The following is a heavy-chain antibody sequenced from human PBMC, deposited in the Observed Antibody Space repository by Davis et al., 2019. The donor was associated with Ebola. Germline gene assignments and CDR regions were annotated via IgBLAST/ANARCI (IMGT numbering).Heavy chain of an antibody. V-gene: IGHV3-11*06. CDR1: GFTFSDYY. CDR3: ARSVGFWSGDPSLYYFDY. D-gene: IGHD3-3*01. Sequence: GESLKISCAASGFTFSDYYMSWIRQAPGKGLEWVSYISSSSSYTNYADSVRGRFTISRDNAKNSLYLHMNSLRAEDTAVYFCARSVGFWSGDPSLYYFDYWGQGTLVTVSS. CDR2: ISSSSSYT. J-gene: IGHJ4*02.